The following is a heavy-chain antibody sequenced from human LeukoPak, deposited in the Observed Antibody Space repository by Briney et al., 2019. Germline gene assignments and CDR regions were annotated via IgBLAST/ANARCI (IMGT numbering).Heavy chain of an antibody. V-gene: IGHV4-34*01. D-gene: IGHD3-10*01. J-gene: IGHJ4*02. CDR1: GGSLSGYY. CDR2: INHSGST. CDR3: AREIPGGSGSFDY. Sequence: SETLSLTCAVYGGSLSGYYWSWIRQPPGKGLEWIGEINHSGSTNYNPSLKSRVTISVDTSKNQFSLKLSSVTAADTAVYYCAREIPGGSGSFDYWGQGTLVTVSS.